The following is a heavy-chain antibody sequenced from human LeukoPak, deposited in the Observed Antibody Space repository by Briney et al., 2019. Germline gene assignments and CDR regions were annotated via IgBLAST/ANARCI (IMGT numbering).Heavy chain of an antibody. CDR1: GGSISSYY. Sequence: SETLSLTCTVSGGSISSYYWSWIRQPAGKGLEWIGRIYTSGSTNYNPSLKSRVTMSVDTSKNQFSLKLSSVTAADTAVYYCARDYCSSTSCYSSGGRYFDPWGQGTLVTVSS. J-gene: IGHJ5*02. CDR2: IYTSGST. V-gene: IGHV4-4*07. CDR3: ARDYCSSTSCYSSGGRYFDP. D-gene: IGHD2-2*01.